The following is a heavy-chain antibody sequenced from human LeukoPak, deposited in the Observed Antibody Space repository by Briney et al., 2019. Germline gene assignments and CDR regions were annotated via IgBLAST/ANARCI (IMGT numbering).Heavy chain of an antibody. CDR1: GGTFSSYA. J-gene: IGHJ4*02. CDR2: IIPILGIA. Sequence: ASVKVSCKASGGTFSSYAISWVRQAPGQGLEWMGRIIPILGIANYAQKFQGRVTITADKSTSTAYMELSSLRSEDTAVYYCAREWGNSSSPFFDYWGQGTLVTVSS. V-gene: IGHV1-69*04. D-gene: IGHD6-13*01. CDR3: AREWGNSSSPFFDY.